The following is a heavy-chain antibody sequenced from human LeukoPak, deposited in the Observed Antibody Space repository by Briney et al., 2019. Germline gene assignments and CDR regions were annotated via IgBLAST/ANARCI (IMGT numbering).Heavy chain of an antibody. D-gene: IGHD6-13*01. CDR3: ARSWSTIAAGWFDP. V-gene: IGHV3-33*01. CDR2: IWYDGTNK. CDR1: GFTFSSYG. Sequence: GRSLRLSYAASGFTFSSYGMHWVRQAPGKGLEWVAVIWYDGTNKYYADSVKGRFTISRDNSKNTLYLQMNSLRAEDTAVYYCARSWSTIAAGWFDPWGQGTLVTVSS. J-gene: IGHJ5*02.